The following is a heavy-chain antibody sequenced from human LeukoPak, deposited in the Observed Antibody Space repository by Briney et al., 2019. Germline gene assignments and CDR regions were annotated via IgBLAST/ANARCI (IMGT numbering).Heavy chain of an antibody. CDR1: GYTFTGYY. Sequence: ASVKVSCKASGYTFTGYYMHWVRQAPGQGLEWMGWINPNSGGTNYAQKFQGRVTMTRDTSISTAYMELSRLRSDDTAVYYCARVFYYDNSGYYGVYPQYYFDYWGQGTLVTVSS. D-gene: IGHD3-22*01. CDR3: ARVFYYDNSGYYGVYPQYYFDY. CDR2: INPNSGGT. V-gene: IGHV1-2*02. J-gene: IGHJ4*02.